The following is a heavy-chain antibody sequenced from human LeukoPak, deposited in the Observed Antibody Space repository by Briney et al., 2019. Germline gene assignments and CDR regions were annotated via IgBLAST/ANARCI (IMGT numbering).Heavy chain of an antibody. CDR1: GGSFSGYY. V-gene: IGHV4-34*09. CDR3: ARDVSSMFPNWFDP. D-gene: IGHD6-6*01. CDR2: ISHSGST. Sequence: SETLSLTCAVCGGSFSGYYWSWIRQPPGKGLEWIGEISHSGSTNYNPALKSRVTISVDTSKNQFSLKLTSVTAADTAIYYCARDVSSMFPNWFDPWGQGILVIVSS. J-gene: IGHJ5*02.